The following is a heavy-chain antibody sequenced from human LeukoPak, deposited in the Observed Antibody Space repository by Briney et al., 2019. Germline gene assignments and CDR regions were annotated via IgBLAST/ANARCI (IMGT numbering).Heavy chain of an antibody. CDR1: GFIFSSFG. Sequence: PGRSLRLSCSASGFIFSSFGWHWVRQAPGKGLEYVSAISSNGGRTYYADSVKGRFTISRDNSKNTLYLQMNSLRAEDTAVYYCAKEYVLLWFGEGFDYWGQGTLVTVSS. CDR3: AKEYVLLWFGEGFDY. CDR2: ISSNGGRT. J-gene: IGHJ4*02. D-gene: IGHD3-10*01. V-gene: IGHV3-64*04.